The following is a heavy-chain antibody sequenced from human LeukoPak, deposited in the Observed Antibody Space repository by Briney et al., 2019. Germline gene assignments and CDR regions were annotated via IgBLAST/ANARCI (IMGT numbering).Heavy chain of an antibody. Sequence: ASVKVSCKASGYTFTSYGISWVRQAPGQGLEWMGWISAYNGNTNYAQKLQGRVTMTTDTSTSTAYMELRSLRSDDTAVYYCARDLLTYGSGSYYPSWGQGTLVTVSS. CDR2: ISAYNGNT. J-gene: IGHJ5*02. V-gene: IGHV1-18*01. CDR1: GYTFTSYG. CDR3: ARDLLTYGSGSYYPS. D-gene: IGHD3-10*01.